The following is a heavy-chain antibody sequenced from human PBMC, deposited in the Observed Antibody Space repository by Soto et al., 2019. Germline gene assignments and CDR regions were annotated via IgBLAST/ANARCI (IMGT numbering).Heavy chain of an antibody. V-gene: IGHV1-3*01. D-gene: IGHD6-19*01. Sequence: QVQLVQSGAEVKKPGASVKVSCKASGYTFSSYALHWVRQAPGQRLEWMGWINAANGNVKYSQKFQGRVTITRDTSASTAYMELSRLRSEDTAVYYCARAVGQFDPWGQGTLVTVSS. J-gene: IGHJ5*02. CDR1: GYTFSSYA. CDR3: ARAVGQFDP. CDR2: INAANGNV.